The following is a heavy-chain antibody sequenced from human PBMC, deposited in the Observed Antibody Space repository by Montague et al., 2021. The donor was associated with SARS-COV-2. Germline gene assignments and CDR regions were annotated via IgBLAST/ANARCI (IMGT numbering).Heavy chain of an antibody. V-gene: IGHV4-61*01. CDR2: IYYTGSS. D-gene: IGHD3-9*01. Sequence: SETLSLTCTVSGGSVSSGSFYWSWIRQPPGKGLELIGYIYYTGSSNYNPSLKSRVTISVDPSKNQFSLKLSSVTAADTAVYYCASLRGSAEILTAFQGVSYFYGMDVWGQGTRGTVSS. CDR1: GGSVSSGSFY. J-gene: IGHJ6*02. CDR3: ASLRGSAEILTAFQGVSYFYGMDV.